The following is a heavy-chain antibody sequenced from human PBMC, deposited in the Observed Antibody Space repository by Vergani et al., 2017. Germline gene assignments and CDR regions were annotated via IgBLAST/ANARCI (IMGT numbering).Heavy chain of an antibody. Sequence: EVQLVESGGGLVKPGGSLRLSCAASGFTFSSYAMSWVRQAPGKGLEWVSAISGSGGSTYYSDSVKGRFTISRDNSKNTLYLQMNSLRAEDTAVYYCAKDLSYGGDYGLFDYWGQGTLVTVSS. CDR1: GFTFSSYA. CDR2: ISGSGGST. CDR3: AKDLSYGGDYGLFDY. V-gene: IGHV3-23*04. D-gene: IGHD4-17*01. J-gene: IGHJ4*02.